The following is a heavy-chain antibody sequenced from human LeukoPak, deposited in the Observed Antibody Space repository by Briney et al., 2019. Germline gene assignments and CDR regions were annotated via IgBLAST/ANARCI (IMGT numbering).Heavy chain of an antibody. D-gene: IGHD2-15*01. V-gene: IGHV3-30*04. CDR1: GFTFSSYA. CDR3: ARDRPYSCSGGSCLYYFDY. Sequence: GGSLRLSCAASGFTFSSYAMHWVRQAPGKGLEWVAVISYDGSNKYYADSVKGRFTISRDNSRNTLYLQMNSLRAEDTAVYYCARDRPYSCSGGSCLYYFDYWGQGTLVTVSS. CDR2: ISYDGSNK. J-gene: IGHJ4*02.